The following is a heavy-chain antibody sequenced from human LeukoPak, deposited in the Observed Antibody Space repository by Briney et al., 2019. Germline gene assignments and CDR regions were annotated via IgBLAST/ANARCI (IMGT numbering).Heavy chain of an antibody. J-gene: IGHJ4*02. CDR3: ARHYYDTSGYYIFDS. D-gene: IGHD3-22*01. CDR1: GGSISNYY. V-gene: IGHV4-59*01. Sequence: SETLSLTCTVSGGSISNYYWSWIRQPPGKGLEYIGYIYYSGSTDYNPSLKSRVTISVDTSKNQFSLKLTSVSAADTAVYYCARHYYDTSGYYIFDSWGQGTLVTVSS. CDR2: IYYSGST.